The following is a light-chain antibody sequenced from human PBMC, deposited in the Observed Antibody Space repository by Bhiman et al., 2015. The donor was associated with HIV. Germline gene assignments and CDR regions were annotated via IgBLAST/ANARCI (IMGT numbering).Light chain of an antibody. CDR1: SLRTYY. J-gene: IGLJ2*01. V-gene: IGLV3-19*01. Sequence: SSELTQDPAVSVALGQTVRITCQGDSLRTYYASWYQQKPGQSPVLVMYQDNKRPSGVPDRFSGSKSGTSASLAISGLQAEDEADYYCASWDDSLNGVVFGGGTKLTVL. CDR2: QDN. CDR3: ASWDDSLNGVV.